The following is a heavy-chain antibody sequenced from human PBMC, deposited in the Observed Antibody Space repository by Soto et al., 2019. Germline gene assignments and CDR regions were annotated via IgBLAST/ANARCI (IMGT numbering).Heavy chain of an antibody. Sequence: GGSLRLSCAVSGFTFSSYWMHWVRQAPGKGLVWVSRIKPDGSNTWYADSVKGRFTISRHTARNTLYLQMITLRAQHNAVYYCTIDPPGTGIAYWGKGTLVSVPQ. CDR2: IKPDGSNT. D-gene: IGHD1-1*01. CDR3: TIDPPGTGIAY. CDR1: GFTFSSYW. V-gene: IGHV3-74*01. J-gene: IGHJ4*02.